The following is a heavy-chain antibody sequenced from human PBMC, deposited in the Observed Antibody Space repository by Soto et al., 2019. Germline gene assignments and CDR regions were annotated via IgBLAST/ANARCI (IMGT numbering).Heavy chain of an antibody. Sequence: QVQLVESGGGVVQPGRSLRLSCAASGFTFSSYAMHWVRQAPGKGLEWVAVISYDGSNKYYADSVKGRFTISRDNSKNTLYLQMNSLRDEDTAVYYCARDSLDRFSGYEPYYYYGMDVWGQGTTVTVSS. J-gene: IGHJ6*02. V-gene: IGHV3-30-3*01. CDR2: ISYDGSNK. CDR1: GFTFSSYA. CDR3: ARDSLDRFSGYEPYYYYGMDV. D-gene: IGHD5-12*01.